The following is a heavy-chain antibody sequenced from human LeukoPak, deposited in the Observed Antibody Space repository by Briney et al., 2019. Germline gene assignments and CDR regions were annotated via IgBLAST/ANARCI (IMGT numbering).Heavy chain of an antibody. Sequence: GGSLRLSCAASGFTFSSYSMHWVRQAPGKGLEWVSSISSSSSYIYYTDSVKGRFTISRDNAKNSLYLQMNSLRAEDTAVYYCARQYVDTAMVPYYFDYWGQGTLVTVSS. V-gene: IGHV3-21*01. D-gene: IGHD5-18*01. CDR1: GFTFSSYS. CDR2: ISSSSSYI. CDR3: ARQYVDTAMVPYYFDY. J-gene: IGHJ4*02.